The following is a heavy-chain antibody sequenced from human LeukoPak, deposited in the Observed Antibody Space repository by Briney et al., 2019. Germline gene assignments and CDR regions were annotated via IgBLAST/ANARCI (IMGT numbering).Heavy chain of an antibody. CDR2: INPSGGST. J-gene: IGHJ5*02. D-gene: IGHD3-22*01. CDR1: GYTFTSYY. CDR3: AIADDSSGYYHNWFDP. Sequence: ASVKVSCKASGYTFTSYYMHWVRQAPGQGLEWMGIINPSGGSTSYAQKFQGRVTVTRDTSTSTVYMELSSLRSEDTAVYYCAIADDSSGYYHNWFDPWGQGTLVTVSS. V-gene: IGHV1-46*01.